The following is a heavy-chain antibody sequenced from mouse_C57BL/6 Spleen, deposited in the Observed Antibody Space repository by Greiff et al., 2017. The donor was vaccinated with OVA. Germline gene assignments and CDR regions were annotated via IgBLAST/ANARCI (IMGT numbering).Heavy chain of an antibody. J-gene: IGHJ2*01. V-gene: IGHV1-15*01. Sequence: VQLVESGAELVRPGASVTLSCKASGYTFTDYEMHWVKQTPVHGLEWIGAIDPETGGTAYNQKFKGKAILTADKSSSTAYMELRSLTSEDSAVYYCTRITYFDYWGQGTTLTVSS. D-gene: IGHD2-4*01. CDR1: GYTFTDYE. CDR2: IDPETGGT. CDR3: TRITYFDY.